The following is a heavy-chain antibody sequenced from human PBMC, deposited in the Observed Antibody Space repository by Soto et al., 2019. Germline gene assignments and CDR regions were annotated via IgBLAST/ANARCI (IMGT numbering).Heavy chain of an antibody. V-gene: IGHV3-15*01. D-gene: IGHD4-4*01. CDR3: TTDHYSNYRRIRDYYYYMDV. CDR1: GFTFSNAW. Sequence: GGSLRLSCAASGFTFSNAWMSWVRQAPGKGLEWVGRIKSKTDGGTTDYAAPVKGRFTISRDDSKNTLYLQMNSLKTEDTAVYYCTTDHYSNYRRIRDYYYYMDVWGKGTTVTVSS. J-gene: IGHJ6*03. CDR2: IKSKTDGGTT.